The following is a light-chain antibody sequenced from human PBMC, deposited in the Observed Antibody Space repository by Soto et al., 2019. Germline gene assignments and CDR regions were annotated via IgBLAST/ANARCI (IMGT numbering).Light chain of an antibody. Sequence: QSVLTHPASVSGSPGQSLAICCTGSSSDVGGYKYVSWYQQHPGKAPKLMIYDVSNRPSGVSDRFSGSKSGNTASLTISGLQSEDEADYYCSSYTSSNSYVFGTGTKVTV. V-gene: IGLV2-14*03. CDR1: SSDVGGYKY. CDR2: DVS. CDR3: SSYTSSNSYV. J-gene: IGLJ1*01.